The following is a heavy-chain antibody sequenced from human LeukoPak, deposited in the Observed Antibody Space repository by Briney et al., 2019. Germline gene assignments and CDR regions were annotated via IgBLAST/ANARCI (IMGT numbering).Heavy chain of an antibody. CDR1: GCTFSSYA. V-gene: IGHV1-69*01. CDR2: IIPIFGTA. CDR3: ARSSLGDRLAYCGGDCYTYYFDY. J-gene: IGHJ4*02. Sequence: SVKVSCKASGCTFSSYAISGVRQAPGQGLEWMGGIIPIFGTANYAQKFQGRVTITADESTSTAYMELSSLRSEDTAVYYCARSSLGDRLAYCGGDCYTYYFDYWGQGTLVTVSS. D-gene: IGHD2-21*02.